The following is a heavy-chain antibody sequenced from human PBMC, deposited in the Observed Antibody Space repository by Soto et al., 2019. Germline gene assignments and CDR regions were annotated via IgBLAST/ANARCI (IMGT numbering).Heavy chain of an antibody. D-gene: IGHD3-22*01. CDR2: ISTYSGNT. J-gene: IGHJ4*02. CDR3: VMGGEWVDYASSGYYDF. Sequence: ASVKVSCKASGYRFSSYGICWVGQAPGQGLQWMGWISTYSGNTNFAQDFRDRLTMTTDTSTNTAYMELKGLRSDGMAGYYCVMGGEWVDYASSGYYDFWGQGNLETVSS. CDR1: GYRFSSYG. V-gene: IGHV1-18*03.